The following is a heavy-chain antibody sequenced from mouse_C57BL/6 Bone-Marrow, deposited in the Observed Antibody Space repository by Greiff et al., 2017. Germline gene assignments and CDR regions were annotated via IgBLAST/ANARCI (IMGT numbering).Heavy chain of an antibody. CDR1: GFSLTSYG. D-gene: IGHD1-1*02. Sequence: VQLQQSGPGLVQPSQSLSITCTVSGFSLTSYGVHWVRQSPGKGLEWLGVIWRGGSTDYTAAFMSRLSITKDNSKSQVFFKMNSLQADDTAIYYCAKRSGGGYAMDYWGQGTSVTVSS. V-gene: IGHV2-5*01. CDR2: IWRGGST. J-gene: IGHJ4*01. CDR3: AKRSGGGYAMDY.